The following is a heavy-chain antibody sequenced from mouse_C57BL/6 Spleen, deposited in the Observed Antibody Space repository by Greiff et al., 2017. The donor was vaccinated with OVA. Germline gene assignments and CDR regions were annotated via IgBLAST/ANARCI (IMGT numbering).Heavy chain of an antibody. CDR3: TSWTVVATRYFDV. J-gene: IGHJ1*03. Sequence: QVQLQQSGAELVRPGASVTLSCKASGYTFTDYEMHWVKQTPVHGLEWIGAIDPETGGTAYNQKFKGKAILTADKSSSTAYMELRSLTSEDSAVYYCTSWTVVATRYFDVWGTGTTVTVSS. D-gene: IGHD1-1*01. V-gene: IGHV1-15*01. CDR2: IDPETGGT. CDR1: GYTFTDYE.